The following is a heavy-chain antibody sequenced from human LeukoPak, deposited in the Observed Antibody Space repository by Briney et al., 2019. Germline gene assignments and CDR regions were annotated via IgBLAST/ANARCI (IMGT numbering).Heavy chain of an antibody. D-gene: IGHD3-10*01. CDR2: IYHSGST. CDR3: ARGTSEVTMVRLAEYFQH. V-gene: IGHV4-4*02. Sequence: PSETLSLTCAVSGVSISSSNWWSWVRQPPGQGLEWIGEIYHSGSTNYNPSLKSRVTISVDKSKNQFSLKLSSVTAADTAVYYCARGTSEVTMVRLAEYFQHWGQGTLVTVSS. J-gene: IGHJ1*01. CDR1: GVSISSSNW.